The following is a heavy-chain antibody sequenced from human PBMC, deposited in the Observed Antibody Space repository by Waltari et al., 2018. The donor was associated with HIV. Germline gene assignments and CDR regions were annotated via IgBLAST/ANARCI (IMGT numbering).Heavy chain of an antibody. V-gene: IGHV3-53*02. CDR1: GFTVGSNY. Sequence: VQLVETGGGLIQPGGSLRLSCTASGFTVGSNYMSWVRQGPGKGLEWVSVIYSDGRTDYAYSVKGRFTISRDTSKNTLYLQMNSLRAEDTAVYFCGSLRAADYAMDVWGQGTTVTVSS. CDR3: GSLRAADYAMDV. J-gene: IGHJ6*02. D-gene: IGHD6-13*01. CDR2: IYSDGRT.